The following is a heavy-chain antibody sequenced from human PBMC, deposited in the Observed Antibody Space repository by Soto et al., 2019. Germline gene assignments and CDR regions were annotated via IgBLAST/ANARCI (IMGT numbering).Heavy chain of an antibody. CDR2: IRRKPYDGTT. D-gene: IGHD3-10*01. CDR3: AKDLFSMVRGASYYSYGMDV. Sequence: PGGSLRLSCTPSGLTLGDYAMSWFRQAPGKGLEWVGFIRRKPYDGTTEYAASAKGRFTISRDDSKSIAYLQMNSLKTEDTAVYYCAKDLFSMVRGASYYSYGMDVWGQGTTVTVSS. J-gene: IGHJ6*02. CDR1: GLTLGDYA. V-gene: IGHV3-49*03.